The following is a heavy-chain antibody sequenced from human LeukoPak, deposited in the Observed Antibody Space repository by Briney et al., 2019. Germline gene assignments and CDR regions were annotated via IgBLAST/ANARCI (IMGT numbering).Heavy chain of an antibody. D-gene: IGHD2-21*01. CDR2: INHSGST. V-gene: IGHV4-34*01. Sequence: KPSETLSLTCAVYGGSFSGYYWSWIRQPPGRGLEWIGEINHSGSTSYNPSLKSRVTISVDTSKNQFSLKLNSVTAADTAVYYCARIRCGHSGSLCYNHWGLGTLVTVSS. J-gene: IGHJ4*02. CDR3: ARIRCGHSGSLCYNH. CDR1: GGSFSGYY.